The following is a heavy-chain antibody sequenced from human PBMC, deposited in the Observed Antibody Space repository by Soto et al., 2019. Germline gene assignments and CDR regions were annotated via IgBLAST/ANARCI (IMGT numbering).Heavy chain of an antibody. CDR1: GCTFSTHA. J-gene: IGHJ6*02. D-gene: IGHD3-3*01. Sequence: QVQLVQSGAEVKKPGSSVKGSCKASGCTFSTHAISWVRQAPGQGLEWLGGIIPTLGTPNYAQKFQGRVTVTADEYTSTAYMELSRLTSEDTAVYYCARAAFRSGYYGYYSGMDVWGQGTAVNV. CDR3: ARAAFRSGYYGYYSGMDV. V-gene: IGHV1-69*01. CDR2: IIPTLGTP.